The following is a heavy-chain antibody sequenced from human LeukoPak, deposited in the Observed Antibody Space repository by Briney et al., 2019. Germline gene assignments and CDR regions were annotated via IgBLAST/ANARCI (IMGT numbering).Heavy chain of an antibody. CDR3: ARHPGYSSYYYFDY. Sequence: ASVKVSCKASGGTFSSYAISWVRQAPGQGLEWMGRIIPILGIANYAQKFQGRVTITADKSTSTAYMELSSLRSEDTAVYYCARHPGYSSYYYFDYWGQGTLVTVSS. D-gene: IGHD5-18*01. CDR1: GGTFSSYA. J-gene: IGHJ4*02. V-gene: IGHV1-69*04. CDR2: IIPILGIA.